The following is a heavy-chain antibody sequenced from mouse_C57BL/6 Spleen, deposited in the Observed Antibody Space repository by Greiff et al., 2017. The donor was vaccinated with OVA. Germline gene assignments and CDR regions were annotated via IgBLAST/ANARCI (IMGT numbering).Heavy chain of an antibody. Sequence: QVQLQQPGTELVKPGASVKLSCKASGYTFTSYWMHWVKQRPGQGLEWIGNINPSNGGTNYNEKFKSQATLTVDKSSSTAYMQLSSLTSEDSAVYYCARKDGYYGGYFDGWGTGTTVTVSS. CDR3: ARKDGYYGGYFDG. V-gene: IGHV1-53*01. CDR2: INPSNGGT. CDR1: GYTFTSYW. J-gene: IGHJ1*03. D-gene: IGHD2-3*01.